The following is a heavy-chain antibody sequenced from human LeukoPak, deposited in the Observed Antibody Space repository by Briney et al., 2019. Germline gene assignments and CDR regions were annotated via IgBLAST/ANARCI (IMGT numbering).Heavy chain of an antibody. Sequence: SETLSLTCTVPGDFSNDYFWSWIRQPPGKGLEWIGYKYYRGGTNYNPALERRVSISADTSKNELYLRLTSVTTAETAVYYCARGRQTLTPGVYYFENWGQGTLVTVSS. CDR3: ARGRQTLTPGVYYFEN. J-gene: IGHJ4*02. CDR1: GDFSNDYF. V-gene: IGHV4-59*08. D-gene: IGHD2-8*01. CDR2: KYYRGGT.